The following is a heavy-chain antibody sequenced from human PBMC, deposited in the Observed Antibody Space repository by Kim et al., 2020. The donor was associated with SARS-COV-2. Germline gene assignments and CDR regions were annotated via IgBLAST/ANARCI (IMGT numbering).Heavy chain of an antibody. CDR1: GGSFSGYY. Sequence: SETLSLTCAVYGGSFSGYYWSWIRQPPGKGLEWIGEINHSGSTNYNPSLKSRVTISVDTSKNQFSLKLSSVTAADTAVYYCARVGAYYDSSGSPWGQGT. CDR2: INHSGST. J-gene: IGHJ5*02. CDR3: ARVGAYYDSSGSP. D-gene: IGHD3-22*01. V-gene: IGHV4-34*01.